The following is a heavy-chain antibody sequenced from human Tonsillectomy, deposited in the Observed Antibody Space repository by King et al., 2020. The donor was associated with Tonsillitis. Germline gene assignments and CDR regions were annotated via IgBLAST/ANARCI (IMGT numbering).Heavy chain of an antibody. D-gene: IGHD3-22*01. J-gene: IGHJ4*02. Sequence: VQLQESGPGLVKPSQTLSLTCAVSGGPVGTGGYSWSWIRQSPGKGLEWIGYIYYTGNTHYNPSLKGRLIISVDTSKNRFSLNLSSVTGADTAVYYCARGSSGYGTFDHWGQGPRVTVSS. CDR2: IYYTGNT. CDR3: ARGSSGYGTFDH. V-gene: IGHV4-30-4*07. CDR1: GGPVGTGGYS.